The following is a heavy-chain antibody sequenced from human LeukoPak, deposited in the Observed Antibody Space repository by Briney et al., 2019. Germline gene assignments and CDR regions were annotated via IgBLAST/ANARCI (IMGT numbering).Heavy chain of an antibody. D-gene: IGHD6-19*01. V-gene: IGHV3-15*01. Sequence: GGSLRLSCAASGFTFSNAWMSWVRQAPGKGLEWVARIKSKTDGGTTDYVAPVKGRFTISRDDSKNTLYLQMNSLRAEDTAVYYCAKDPTVAGTAEYFQNWGQGTLVTVSS. J-gene: IGHJ1*01. CDR2: IKSKTDGGTT. CDR1: GFTFSNAW. CDR3: AKDPTVAGTAEYFQN.